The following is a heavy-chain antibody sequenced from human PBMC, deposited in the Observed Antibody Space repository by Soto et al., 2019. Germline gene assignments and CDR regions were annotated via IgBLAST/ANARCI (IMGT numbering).Heavy chain of an antibody. CDR3: ARVSRMSTLFAS. D-gene: IGHD3-3*02. CDR1: GGSISSGGYY. V-gene: IGHV4-31*03. J-gene: IGHJ4*02. Sequence: SETLSLTCTVSGGSISSGGYYWSWIRQHPGKGLEWIGYIYYSGSTYYNPSLKSRVTISVDTSKNQFSLKLSSVTAADTAVYYCARVSRMSTLFASWGQGTLVPVPS. CDR2: IYYSGST.